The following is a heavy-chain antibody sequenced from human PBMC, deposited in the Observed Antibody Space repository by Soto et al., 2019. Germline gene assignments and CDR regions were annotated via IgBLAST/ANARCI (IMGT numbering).Heavy chain of an antibody. D-gene: IGHD4-17*01. Sequence: QVQLVQSGAEVKKPGSSVKVSCKASGGTFSSYAISWVRQAPGQGLEWMGGIIPIFGTANYAQKFQGRVTISADESTSTAYMELSSLRSEDTAVYYCARESADYGGNGFWPTDYWGQGTLVTVSS. CDR3: ARESADYGGNGFWPTDY. V-gene: IGHV1-69*01. J-gene: IGHJ4*02. CDR2: IIPIFGTA. CDR1: GGTFSSYA.